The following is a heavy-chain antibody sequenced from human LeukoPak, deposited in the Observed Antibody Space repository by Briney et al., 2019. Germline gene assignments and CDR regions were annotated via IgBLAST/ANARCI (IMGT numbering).Heavy chain of an antibody. Sequence: GGSLRLSCAASGFTFDEYAIHWVRQAPGKGLEWVSAISGSGGSTYYADSVKGRFTISRDNSKNTLYLQMNSLRAEDTAVYYCAKDPPYSSSWYPADAFDIWGQGTMVTVSS. D-gene: IGHD6-13*01. CDR2: ISGSGGST. V-gene: IGHV3-23*01. CDR3: AKDPPYSSSWYPADAFDI. J-gene: IGHJ3*02. CDR1: GFTFDEYA.